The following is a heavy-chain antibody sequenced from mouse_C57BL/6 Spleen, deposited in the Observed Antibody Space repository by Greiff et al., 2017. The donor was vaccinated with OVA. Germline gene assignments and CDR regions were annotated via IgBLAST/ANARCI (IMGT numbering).Heavy chain of an antibody. CDR1: GYTFTSYW. J-gene: IGHJ4*01. CDR3: ACYYYGSRHYYAMDY. V-gene: IGHV1-64*01. Sequence: QVQLQQPGAELVKPGASVKLSCKASGYTFTSYWMHWVKQRPGQGLEWIGMIHPNSGSTNYNEKLKSKATLTVDKSSSTAYMQLSSLTSEDSAVYYCACYYYGSRHYYAMDYWGQGTSVTVSS. D-gene: IGHD1-1*01. CDR2: IHPNSGST.